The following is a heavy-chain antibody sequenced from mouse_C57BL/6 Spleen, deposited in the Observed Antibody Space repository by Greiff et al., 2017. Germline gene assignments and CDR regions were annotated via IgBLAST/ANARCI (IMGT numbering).Heavy chain of an antibody. J-gene: IGHJ2*01. CDR2: INPGSGGT. Sequence: VKLMEFGAELVRPGTSVKVSCKASGYAFTNYLIEWVKQRPGQGLEWIGVINPGSGGTNYNEKFKGKATLTADKSSSTAYMQLSSLTSEDSAVYFCARSMIRSYFDYWGQGTTLTVSS. V-gene: IGHV1-54*01. CDR1: GYAFTNYL. D-gene: IGHD2-4*01. CDR3: ARSMIRSYFDY.